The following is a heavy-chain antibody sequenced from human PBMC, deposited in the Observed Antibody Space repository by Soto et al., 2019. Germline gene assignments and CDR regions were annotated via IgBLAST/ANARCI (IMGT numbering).Heavy chain of an antibody. Sequence: PSETLSLTCAVSGGSFTSDNWWTWVRQPPGQGLEWIGEIYRTGSTNYNPSLKSRVTISLDKSENQFSLKVTSLTAADTAVYYCASRDPGTSVDYWGQGTLVTVSS. CDR3: ASRDPGTSVDY. CDR1: GGSFTSDNW. J-gene: IGHJ4*02. CDR2: IYRTGST. D-gene: IGHD1-7*01. V-gene: IGHV4-4*02.